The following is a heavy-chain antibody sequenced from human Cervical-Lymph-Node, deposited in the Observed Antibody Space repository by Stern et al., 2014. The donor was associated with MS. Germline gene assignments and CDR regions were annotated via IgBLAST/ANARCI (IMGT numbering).Heavy chain of an antibody. V-gene: IGHV4-61*01. D-gene: IGHD5-24*01. CDR2: ISDSGST. J-gene: IGHJ2*01. Sequence: QVQLVESGPGLVKPSETLSLTCTVSGGSVSSNSYYWSWIRQPPGKGLEWIGYISDSGSTNYNPSLRSRVTISVDASKNQFSLKLSSVTAADTAVYYCARQFSGRWLPWYLDLWGRGTLVTVSS. CDR3: ARQFSGRWLPWYLDL. CDR1: GGSVSSNSYY.